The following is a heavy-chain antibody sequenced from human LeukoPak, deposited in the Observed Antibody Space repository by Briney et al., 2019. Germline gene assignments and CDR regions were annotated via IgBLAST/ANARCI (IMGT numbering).Heavy chain of an antibody. V-gene: IGHV1-18*01. CDR3: AKVHCISTNCNHIWTYFDY. J-gene: IGHJ4*02. CDR2: ITVNNGYT. D-gene: IGHD2-2*01. CDR1: GHTFTSHG. Sequence: ASVKVSCKAAGHTFTSHGFIWLRQAPGQGLEWMGWITVNNGYTKYAQELQGRVTMTTDTSTSTAYMELRSLRSDDTAVYYCAKVHCISTNCNHIWTYFDYWGQGTLVTVSS.